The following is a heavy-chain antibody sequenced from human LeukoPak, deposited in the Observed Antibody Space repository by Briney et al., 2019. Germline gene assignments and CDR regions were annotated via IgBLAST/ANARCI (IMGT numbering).Heavy chain of an antibody. J-gene: IGHJ5*02. Sequence: GGSLRLSCAASGFTFSSYAMSGVRQAPGKGLEGVSAISGSGGSTYYADSVKGRVTISRDNSKNTLYLQMNSLRAEDTAVYYCAKDLGFIVVVPAAMQDNWFDPWGQGTLVTVSS. D-gene: IGHD2-2*01. V-gene: IGHV3-23*01. CDR1: GFTFSSYA. CDR3: AKDLGFIVVVPAAMQDNWFDP. CDR2: ISGSGGST.